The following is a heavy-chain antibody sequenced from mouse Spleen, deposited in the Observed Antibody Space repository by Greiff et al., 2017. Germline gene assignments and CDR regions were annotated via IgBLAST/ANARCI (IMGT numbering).Heavy chain of an antibody. D-gene: IGHD2-1*01. V-gene: IGHV1-18*01. CDR2: INPNNGGT. CDR3: ARYGGNQAWFAY. Sequence: EVQLQQSGPELVKPGASVKIPCKASGYTFTDYNMDWVKQSHGKSLEWIGDINPNNGGTIYNQKFKGKATLTVDKSSSTAYMELRSLTSEDTAVYYCARYGGNQAWFAYWGQGTLVTVSA. CDR1: GYTFTDYN. J-gene: IGHJ3*01.